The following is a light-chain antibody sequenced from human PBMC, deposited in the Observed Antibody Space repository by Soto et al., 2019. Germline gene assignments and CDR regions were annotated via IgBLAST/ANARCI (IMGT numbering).Light chain of an antibody. J-gene: IGKJ1*01. CDR3: QQYGTSPWT. Sequence: EIVLTQSPATLSLSPGDTGTLSCRASQSVISNSLVWYQQKPGQVPRLLIYDASNRATGIPDRFSGSGSGTDFTLTISRLEPEDFAVYFCQQYGTSPWTFGQGTKVEIK. CDR1: QSVISNS. V-gene: IGKV3-20*01. CDR2: DAS.